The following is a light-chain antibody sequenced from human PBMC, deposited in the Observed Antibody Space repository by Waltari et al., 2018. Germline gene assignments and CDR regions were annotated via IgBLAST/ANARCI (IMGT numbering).Light chain of an antibody. CDR2: AAA. V-gene: IGKV1-9*01. Sequence: TCRAMQGISYFLAWYQQKPGKDPKVLIYAAATLQSWVPSRFSGSGSGTDFTLAISSLQPEDFATYYCQHLNSSPPLFGGGTKVEIK. J-gene: IGKJ4*02. CDR1: QGISYF. CDR3: QHLNSSPPL.